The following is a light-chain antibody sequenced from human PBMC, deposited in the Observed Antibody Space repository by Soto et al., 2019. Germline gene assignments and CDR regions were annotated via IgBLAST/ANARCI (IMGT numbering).Light chain of an antibody. CDR1: QSISSY. J-gene: IGKJ5*01. V-gene: IGKV1-39*01. CDR3: QQSYSTLIT. Sequence: DIQMTQSPSSLSVSLGDRVTITCRASQSISSYLNWYQQKPGKAPKLLIYAASSLQSGVPSRFSGSGYGTDFNLTISSLQTEDFATYYCQQSYSTLITFGQGTRLEIK. CDR2: AAS.